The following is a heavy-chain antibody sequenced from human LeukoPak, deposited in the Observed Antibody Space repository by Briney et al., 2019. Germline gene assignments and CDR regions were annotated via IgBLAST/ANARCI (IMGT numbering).Heavy chain of an antibody. CDR2: IYPGDSDT. CDR1: GYSFTNYW. CDR3: ARRPRYNFGPHFDY. D-gene: IGHD5-18*01. V-gene: IGHV5-51*01. Sequence: GESLQISCQASGYSFTNYWIGWVRQMPGKGLEWMGIIYPGDSDTRYSPSFQGQVTISADKSISTAYLQWSSLKASDTAMYYCARRPRYNFGPHFDYWGQGTLVTVSS. J-gene: IGHJ4*02.